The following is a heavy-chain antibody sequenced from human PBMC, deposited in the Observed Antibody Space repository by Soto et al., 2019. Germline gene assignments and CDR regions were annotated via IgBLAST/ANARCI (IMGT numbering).Heavy chain of an antibody. J-gene: IGHJ2*01. V-gene: IGHV4-34*01. CDR2: INDRGSI. Sequence: QVQLQQWGAGPLRPLETLSLSCGVSGGSFSVYYWAWIRQSPGKGLEWIGEINDRGSINYNPSLKSRVSISVDTSKNHYSLNLRSVTAADTAVYYCARESHDLLTGRPRVWYFDLWGRGTLVTVSS. CDR3: ARESHDLLTGRPRVWYFDL. CDR1: GGSFSVYY. D-gene: IGHD3-9*01.